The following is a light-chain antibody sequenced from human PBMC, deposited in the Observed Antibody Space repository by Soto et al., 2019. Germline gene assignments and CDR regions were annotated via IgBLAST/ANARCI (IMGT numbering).Light chain of an antibody. V-gene: IGLV2-14*01. Sequence: QSALTQPASVSGSPGQSITISCTGTSSDVGGYNYVSWYQQHPGKAPKLMIYDVSNRPSGVSNRFPGSKSGNTASLTISGLQAEDEADYYCSSYTSSSTFGVFGGGTKVTVL. J-gene: IGLJ2*01. CDR1: SSDVGGYNY. CDR2: DVS. CDR3: SSYTSSSTFGV.